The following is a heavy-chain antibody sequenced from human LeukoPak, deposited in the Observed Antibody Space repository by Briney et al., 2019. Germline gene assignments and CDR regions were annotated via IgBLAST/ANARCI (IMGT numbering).Heavy chain of an antibody. CDR2: ISAYNGNT. Sequence: ASVKVSCKASGYTFTSYGISWVRHAPGQGLEWMGWISAYNGNTNYAQKLQGRVTMTTDTSTSTAYMELRSLRSDDTAVYYCARSKYYYDSSGYYPFDYWGQGTLVTVSS. CDR1: GYTFTSYG. CDR3: ARSKYYYDSSGYYPFDY. J-gene: IGHJ4*02. V-gene: IGHV1-18*01. D-gene: IGHD3-22*01.